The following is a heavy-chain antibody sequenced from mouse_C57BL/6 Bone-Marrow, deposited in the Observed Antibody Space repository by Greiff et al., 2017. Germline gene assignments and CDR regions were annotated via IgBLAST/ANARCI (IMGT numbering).Heavy chain of an antibody. J-gene: IGHJ1*03. D-gene: IGHD2-5*01. CDR1: GYTFTSYW. CDR2: IYPGSGST. V-gene: IGHV1-55*01. Sequence: LQLQQPGAELVKPGASVKMSCKASGYTFTSYWITWVKQRPGQGLEWIGDIYPGSGSTNYNEKFKSKATLTVDTSSSTAYMQLSSLTSEDSAVYYGARPYYSNYWYFDVWGTGTTVTVSS. CDR3: ARPYYSNYWYFDV.